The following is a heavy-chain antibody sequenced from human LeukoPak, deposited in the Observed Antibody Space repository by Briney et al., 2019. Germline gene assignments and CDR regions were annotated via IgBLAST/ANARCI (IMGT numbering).Heavy chain of an antibody. D-gene: IGHD1-7*01. CDR1: GYTFTGYY. J-gene: IGHJ4*02. Sequence: ASVKVSCTASGYTFTGYYMHWVRQAPGQGLKWMGWINPNSGGTNYAQKSQGRVTMTRDTSISTAYMELSRLRSDDTAVYYCARGRATGTTGPRFDYWGQGTLVTVSS. CDR2: INPNSGGT. CDR3: ARGRATGTTGPRFDY. V-gene: IGHV1-2*02.